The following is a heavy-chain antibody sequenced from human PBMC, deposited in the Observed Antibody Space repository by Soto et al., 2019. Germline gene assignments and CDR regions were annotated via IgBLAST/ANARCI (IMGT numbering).Heavy chain of an antibody. Sequence: GSLRLSCAASGFTFSSYSMNWVRQAPGKGLEWVSSISSSSSYIYYADSVKGRFTISRDNAKNSLYLQMNSLRAEDTAVYYCARDTQEYYYDISTWFDPWGQGTLVTVSS. CDR3: ARDTQEYYYDISTWFDP. CDR2: ISSSSSYI. D-gene: IGHD3-9*01. V-gene: IGHV3-21*01. J-gene: IGHJ5*02. CDR1: GFTFSSYS.